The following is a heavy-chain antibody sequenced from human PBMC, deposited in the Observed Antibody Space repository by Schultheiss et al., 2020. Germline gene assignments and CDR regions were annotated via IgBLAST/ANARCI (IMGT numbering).Heavy chain of an antibody. V-gene: IGHV1-69*04. CDR2: IIPILGIA. CDR1: GYTFTSYA. Sequence: SVKVSCKASGYTFTSYAMHWVRQAPGQRLEWMGRIIPILGIANYAQKFQGRVTITADKSTSTAYMELSSLRSEDTAVYYCASHSITMIEDPTYGMDVWGQGTTVTGS. D-gene: IGHD3-22*01. J-gene: IGHJ6*02. CDR3: ASHSITMIEDPTYGMDV.